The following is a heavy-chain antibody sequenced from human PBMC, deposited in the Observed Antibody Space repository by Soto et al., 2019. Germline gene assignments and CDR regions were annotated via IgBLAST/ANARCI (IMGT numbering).Heavy chain of an antibody. D-gene: IGHD6-13*01. CDR3: ARAIAAAAPFDY. Sequence: SETLSLTCTVSGGSISSYYWSWIRQPPGKGLEWIGYIYYSGSTNYNPSLKSRVTISVDTSKNQFSLKPSSVTAADTAVYYCARAIAAAAPFDYWGQGTLVTVYS. J-gene: IGHJ4*02. CDR2: IYYSGST. V-gene: IGHV4-59*01. CDR1: GGSISSYY.